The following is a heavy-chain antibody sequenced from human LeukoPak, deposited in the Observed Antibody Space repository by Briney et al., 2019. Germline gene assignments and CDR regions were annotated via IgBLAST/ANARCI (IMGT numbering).Heavy chain of an antibody. V-gene: IGHV3-53*01. CDR1: GFTVSSNH. J-gene: IGHJ4*02. CDR2: IYSGGET. CDR3: ARVTVEMDHDY. Sequence: GGSLRLSCAASGFTVSSNHMTWVRQAPGKGLEWVSVIYSGGETSYADSVKGRFTVSRDTSRNILYLQMNSLRADDTAVYYCARVTVEMDHDYWGQGTLVTVSS. D-gene: IGHD5-24*01.